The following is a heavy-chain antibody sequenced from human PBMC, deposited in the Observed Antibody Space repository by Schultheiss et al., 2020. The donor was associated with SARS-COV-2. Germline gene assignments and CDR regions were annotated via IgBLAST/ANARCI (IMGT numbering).Heavy chain of an antibody. J-gene: IGHJ5*02. CDR3: ARGQYSSNWYGSRPFDP. Sequence: SETLSLTCSVSGASISSYYWSWVRQPPGRGLEWIGYIAYSGSTNYNPSLKSRVTISVDTSKNQFSLKLSSVTAADTAVYYCARGQYSSNWYGSRPFDPWGQGTLVTVSS. CDR1: GASISSYY. CDR2: IAYSGST. V-gene: IGHV4-59*12. D-gene: IGHD6-13*01.